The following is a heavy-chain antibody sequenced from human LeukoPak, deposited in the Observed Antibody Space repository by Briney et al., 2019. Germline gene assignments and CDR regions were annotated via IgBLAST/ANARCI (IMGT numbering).Heavy chain of an antibody. CDR1: GGSISSYY. CDR3: ARDGASYGSYYFDY. Sequence: PSETLSLTCTVSGGSISSYYWSWIRQPPGKGLEWIGYIYYSGSTNYNPSLKSRVTISVDTSKNQFSLKLSSVTAADTAVYYCARDGASYGSYYFDYWGQGTLVTVSS. D-gene: IGHD5-18*01. J-gene: IGHJ4*02. V-gene: IGHV4-59*01. CDR2: IYYSGST.